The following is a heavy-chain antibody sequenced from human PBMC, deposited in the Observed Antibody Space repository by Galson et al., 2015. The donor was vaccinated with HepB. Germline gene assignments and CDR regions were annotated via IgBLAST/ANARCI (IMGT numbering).Heavy chain of an antibody. V-gene: IGHV3-23*01. Sequence: SLRLSCAASGFTFSTYAITWVRQAPGKGLEWVSVISGSGATTFYADSVKGRFIIYRDNSKNTVYLQTNSLRADDTAIYYCAKEPPYCGGDCYSVSDVWGQGTLVTVSS. CDR3: AKEPPYCGGDCYSVSDV. D-gene: IGHD2-21*02. J-gene: IGHJ4*02. CDR1: GFTFSTYA. CDR2: ISGSGATT.